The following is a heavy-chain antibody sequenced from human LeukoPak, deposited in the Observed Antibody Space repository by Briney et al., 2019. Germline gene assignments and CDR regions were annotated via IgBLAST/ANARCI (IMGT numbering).Heavy chain of an antibody. Sequence: ASVKVSCKASGYTFTSYAMNWVRQAPGQGLEWMGWINTNTGNPTYAQGFTGRFVFSLDTSVSTVYLQISSLKAEDTAVYYCARYRAYSSSWYRGGFDPWGQGTLVTVSS. CDR2: INTNTGNP. D-gene: IGHD6-13*01. CDR1: GYTFTSYA. CDR3: ARYRAYSSSWYRGGFDP. V-gene: IGHV7-4-1*02. J-gene: IGHJ5*02.